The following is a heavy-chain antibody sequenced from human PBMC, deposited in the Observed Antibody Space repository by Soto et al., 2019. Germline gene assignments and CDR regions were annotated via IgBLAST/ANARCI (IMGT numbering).Heavy chain of an antibody. Sequence: EVQLVESGGDLVKPGGSLRLSCAAAGFTFSSYSMNWVRQAPGKGLEWVSSISTTGNYKYYADSVKGRFTISRDNAKNSLFLQLNSLRAEDTALYYCASACSGGGCRYTMDVWGQGTTVTVSS. CDR1: GFTFSSYS. D-gene: IGHD2-15*01. CDR2: ISTTGNYK. V-gene: IGHV3-21*01. CDR3: ASACSGGGCRYTMDV. J-gene: IGHJ6*02.